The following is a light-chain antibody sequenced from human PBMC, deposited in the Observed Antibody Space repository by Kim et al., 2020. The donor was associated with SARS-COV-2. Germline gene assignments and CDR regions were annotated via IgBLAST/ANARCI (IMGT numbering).Light chain of an antibody. CDR2: GTS. CDR1: QEVGKD. V-gene: IGKV1-17*01. CDR3: IQHRTYLIT. J-gene: IGKJ5*01. Sequence: SVGKRGTTTCRASQEVGKDLGWYKRSRGRAPKRVFYGTSNVQSGVPSRFSGSGSETEFTLTINRLRPEDSATNTGIQHRTYLITFG.